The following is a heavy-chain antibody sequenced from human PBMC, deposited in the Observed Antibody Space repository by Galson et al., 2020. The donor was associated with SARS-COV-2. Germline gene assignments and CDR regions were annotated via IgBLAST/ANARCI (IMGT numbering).Heavy chain of an antibody. V-gene: IGHV3-33*01. CDR2: IWDDGSNK. Sequence: GGSLRLSCAASGFTFSSYGMHWVRQAPGKGLEWVAVIWDDGSNKYYADSVKGRFTISRDNSKNTLYRQMNSLRAEDTAVYYCASEGLEITFGGVIVSYYFDCCGQGTLVTVSS. CDR1: GFTFSSYG. J-gene: IGHJ4*02. D-gene: IGHD3-16*02. CDR3: ASEGLEITFGGVIVSYYFDC.